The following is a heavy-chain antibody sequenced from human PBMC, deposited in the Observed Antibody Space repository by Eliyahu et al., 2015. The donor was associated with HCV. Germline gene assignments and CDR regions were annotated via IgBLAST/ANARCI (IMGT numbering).Heavy chain of an antibody. V-gene: IGHV4-4*07. CDR1: GGSINSFY. D-gene: IGHD1-26*01. Sequence: QVQLQESGPGLVKPSETLSLSCTVSGGSINSFYWSWIRQSAGKGLEWIGRFYTSGSTSYNPSLKSRVTMSVDTSKNQVSLKLTSVTAADTAVYYCARGYSGSFLFDLWGQGTLVTVSS. CDR3: ARGYSGSFLFDL. CDR2: FYTSGST. J-gene: IGHJ4*02.